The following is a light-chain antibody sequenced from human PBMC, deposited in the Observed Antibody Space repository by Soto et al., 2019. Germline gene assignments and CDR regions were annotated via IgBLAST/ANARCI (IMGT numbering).Light chain of an antibody. CDR3: SSYAGRNNFVV. CDR1: SSDVGGYNY. V-gene: IGLV2-8*01. J-gene: IGLJ2*01. CDR2: EVS. Sequence: QSALTQPPSASGSPGQSVTISCTGTSSDVGGYNYVCWYQQYPGKAPKLIIYEVSKRPSGVPDRFSGSKSGNTASLTVSGLQADDEADYYCSSYAGRNNFVVFGGGTKLTVL.